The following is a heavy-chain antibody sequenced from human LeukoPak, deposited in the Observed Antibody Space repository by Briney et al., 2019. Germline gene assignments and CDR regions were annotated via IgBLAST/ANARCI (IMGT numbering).Heavy chain of an antibody. CDR1: GYTFTSYG. V-gene: IGHV1-18*01. D-gene: IGHD3-22*01. CDR2: ISAYNGNT. CDR3: ARDHYCDSSGCDWFDP. J-gene: IGHJ5*02. Sequence: ASVKVSCTASGYTFTSYGISWVRQAPGQGLEWMGWISAYNGNTNYAQKLQGRVTMTTDTSTSTAYMELRSLRSDDTAVYYCARDHYCDSSGCDWFDPWGQGTLVTVSS.